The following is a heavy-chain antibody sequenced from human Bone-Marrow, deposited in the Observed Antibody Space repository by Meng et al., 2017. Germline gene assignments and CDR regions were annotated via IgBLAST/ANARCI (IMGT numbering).Heavy chain of an antibody. CDR1: GFSLSTSGVG. Sequence: SGPTLSKPTPTLTLTCTFSGFSLSTSGVGVGWIRQPPGKALEWLALIYWNDDKRYSPSLKSRLTITKDTSKNQVVLTMTNMDPVDTATYYCAHRRPYKAAAGTLFGSVFDYWGQGTLVTVSS. D-gene: IGHD6-13*01. V-gene: IGHV2-5*01. CDR2: IYWNDDK. CDR3: AHRRPYKAAAGTLFGSVFDY. J-gene: IGHJ4*02.